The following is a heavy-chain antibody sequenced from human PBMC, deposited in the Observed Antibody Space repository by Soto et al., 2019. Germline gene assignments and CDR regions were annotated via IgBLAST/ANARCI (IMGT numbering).Heavy chain of an antibody. Sequence: EVQLLESGGGLVQPGGSLRLSCAASGFTFSSYAMSWVRQAPGKGLEWVSAISGSGGSTYYADSVKGRFTISRDNSQNHLYLQMNSLRAEDTAVYYWAARGYYGYYPGYDYYYMDVWRKVTKVTLSS. CDR3: AARGYYGYYPGYDYYYMDV. CDR2: ISGSGGST. J-gene: IGHJ6*03. CDR1: GFTFSSYA. D-gene: IGHD4-17*01. V-gene: IGHV3-23*01.